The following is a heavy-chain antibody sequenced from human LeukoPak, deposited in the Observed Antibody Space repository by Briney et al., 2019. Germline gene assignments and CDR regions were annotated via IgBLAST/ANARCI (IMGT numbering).Heavy chain of an antibody. J-gene: IGHJ4*02. CDR2: IIPIFGTA. D-gene: IGHD4-17*01. CDR1: GGTFSSYA. CDR3: ATKRPHGDLSY. V-gene: IGHV1-69*13. Sequence: SVKVSCKASGGTFSSYAISWVRQAPGQGLEWMGGIIPIFGTANCAQKFQGRVTITADESTSTAYMELSSLRSEDTAVYYCATKRPHGDLSYWGQGTLVTVSS.